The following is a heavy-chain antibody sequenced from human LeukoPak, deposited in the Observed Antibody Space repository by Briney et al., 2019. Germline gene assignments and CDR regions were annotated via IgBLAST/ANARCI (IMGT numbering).Heavy chain of an antibody. Sequence: GGSLTLSCVASGFTFSTYTMNWVRQAPGKGLEWVSYISSSSSTIYYADSVKGRFTISRDNAKNSLYLQMNSLRDEDTAVYYCARRTAGDYWGQGTLVTVSS. J-gene: IGHJ4*02. CDR2: ISSSSSTI. CDR3: ARRTAGDY. V-gene: IGHV3-48*02. CDR1: GFTFSTYT.